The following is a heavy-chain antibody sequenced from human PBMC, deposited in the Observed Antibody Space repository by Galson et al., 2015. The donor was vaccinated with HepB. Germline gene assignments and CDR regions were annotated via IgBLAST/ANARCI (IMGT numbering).Heavy chain of an antibody. CDR1: GFTFSSYS. Sequence: SLRLSCAASGFTFSSYSMNWVRQAPGKGLEWVSYISSSSSTIYYVDSVKGRFTISRDNAKNSLFLQMNSLRAEDTAVYYCARVDYGSSGYYVYGMDVWGQGTTVTVSS. CDR2: ISSSSSTI. CDR3: ARVDYGSSGYYVYGMDV. D-gene: IGHD3-22*01. V-gene: IGHV3-48*01. J-gene: IGHJ6*02.